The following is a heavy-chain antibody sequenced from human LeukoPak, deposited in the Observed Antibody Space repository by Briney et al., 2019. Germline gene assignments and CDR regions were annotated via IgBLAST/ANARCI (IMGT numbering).Heavy chain of an antibody. D-gene: IGHD6-6*01. CDR1: GGTFSSYG. V-gene: IGHV1-69*13. Sequence: ASVTVSCTASGGTFSSYGISWVRQAPGQGIEWMGGIIPIFGTANYAQKFQGRVTITADESTSTAYMELSSLRSEDTAVYYCARPYSSSSYYYGMDVWGQGTTVTVSS. CDR2: IIPIFGTA. J-gene: IGHJ6*02. CDR3: ARPYSSSSYYYGMDV.